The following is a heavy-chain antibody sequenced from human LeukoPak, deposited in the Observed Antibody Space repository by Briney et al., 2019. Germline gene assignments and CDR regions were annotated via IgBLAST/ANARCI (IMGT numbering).Heavy chain of an antibody. D-gene: IGHD3-3*01. Sequence: GGSLRLSCAVSGFTFRDYWMSWVRQAPGKGLEWVANINQDGSEKYYADSMKGRCTISRINAKNSLYLQMKSLRAEDTAVYYCAKDGVLRFLEWFDYYFDYWGQGNPGHRLL. CDR2: INQDGSEK. CDR3: AKDGVLRFLEWFDYYFDY. CDR1: GFTFRDYW. J-gene: IGHJ4*02. V-gene: IGHV3-7*01.